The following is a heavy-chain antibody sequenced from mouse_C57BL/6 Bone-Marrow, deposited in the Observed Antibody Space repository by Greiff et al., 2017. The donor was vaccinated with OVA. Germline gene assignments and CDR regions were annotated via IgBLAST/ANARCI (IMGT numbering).Heavy chain of an antibody. CDR3: ARWYPYYFDY. Sequence: VKLQESGAELARPGASVKLSCKASGYTFTSYGISWVKQRTGQGLEWIGEIYPRSGNTYYNEKFTGKATLTADKASSTAYMELRSLTSEDSAVYCCARWYPYYFDYWGQGTTLTVSS. V-gene: IGHV1-81*01. CDR2: IYPRSGNT. J-gene: IGHJ2*01. CDR1: GYTFTSYG. D-gene: IGHD1-1*02.